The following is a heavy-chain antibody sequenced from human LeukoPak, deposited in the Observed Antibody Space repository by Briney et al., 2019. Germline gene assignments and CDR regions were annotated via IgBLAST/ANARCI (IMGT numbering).Heavy chain of an antibody. V-gene: IGHV3-23*01. CDR2: MSGVGGTT. Sequence: GGSLRLSCEASGFTFNNYAMSWVRQAPGKGLEWVSAMSGVGGTTYYAASVRGRFTISRDNSKNILSLQRNGLGVEDTAIYYFAKGGRLLLRGGAYFDSWGQGTEVSVSS. J-gene: IGHJ4*02. D-gene: IGHD2-15*01. CDR1: GFTFNNYA. CDR3: AKGGRLLLRGGAYFDS.